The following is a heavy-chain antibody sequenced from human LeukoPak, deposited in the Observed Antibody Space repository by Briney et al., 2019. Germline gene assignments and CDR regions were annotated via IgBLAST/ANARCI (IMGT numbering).Heavy chain of an antibody. J-gene: IGHJ4*02. CDR1: GFTFSSFG. CDR3: ARYCSGGCYSGVDY. CDR2: ILYDEK. D-gene: IGHD2-15*01. Sequence: GGSLRLSCAASGFTFSSFGMHWVRQAPGRGLEWVALILYDEKYYADSVKGRFTIFRDNSKNILYLQMDSLRVEDTAVYYCARYCSGGCYSGVDYWGQGTLVTVPS. V-gene: IGHV3-33*05.